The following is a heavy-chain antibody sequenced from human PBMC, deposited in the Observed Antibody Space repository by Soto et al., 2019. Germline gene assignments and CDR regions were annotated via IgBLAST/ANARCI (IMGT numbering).Heavy chain of an antibody. Sequence: QVQLVQSGAEVKKPGASVKVSCKASGYTFTSYGISWVRQAPGQGLEWKGGISAYNGNTNYAQKLQGRVTMTTDTSTSTAYMELRSLRSDDTAVYYCARVKSRAPYYYYYGMDVWGQGTTVTVSS. J-gene: IGHJ6*02. CDR2: ISAYNGNT. V-gene: IGHV1-18*01. CDR1: GYTFTSYG. CDR3: ARVKSRAPYYYYYGMDV.